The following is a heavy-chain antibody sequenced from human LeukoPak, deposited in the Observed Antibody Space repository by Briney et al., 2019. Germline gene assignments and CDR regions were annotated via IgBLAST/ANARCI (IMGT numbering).Heavy chain of an antibody. Sequence: SVKVSCKASGGTFSSYAISWVRQAPGQGLEWMGGIIPIFGTANYAQKSQGRVTITADESTSTAYMELSRLRSDDTAVYYCARGVGATGAFDIWGQGTMVTVSS. J-gene: IGHJ3*02. CDR1: GGTFSSYA. CDR2: IIPIFGTA. V-gene: IGHV1-69*13. D-gene: IGHD1-26*01. CDR3: ARGVGATGAFDI.